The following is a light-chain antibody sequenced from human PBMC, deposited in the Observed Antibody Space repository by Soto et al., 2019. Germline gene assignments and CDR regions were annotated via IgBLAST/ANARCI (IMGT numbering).Light chain of an antibody. CDR1: QSISTL. Sequence: IQLTQSPSSLSASVGDRVTITCRASQSISTLLAWYQQKPGKAPKVLIQAASILQSGVPSRFSGSGSGTEFILTINNLQPEDFASYFCLQVYSFPRTFGLGTKVDIK. CDR2: AAS. J-gene: IGKJ1*01. V-gene: IGKV1-9*01. CDR3: LQVYSFPRT.